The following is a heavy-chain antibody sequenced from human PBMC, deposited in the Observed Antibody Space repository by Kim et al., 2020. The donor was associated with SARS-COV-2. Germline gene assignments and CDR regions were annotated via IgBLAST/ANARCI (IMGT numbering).Heavy chain of an antibody. CDR1: GFTFKSYA. CDR3: AKDRDMLASYRNFAS. V-gene: IGHV3-23*01. CDR2: ISGSGDGT. J-gene: IGHJ4*02. D-gene: IGHD5-12*01. Sequence: GGSLRLSCTASGFTFKSYAMTWVRQAPGKGLQWVSLISGSGDGTFYAGSVKGRFIISRDNSQSTLYLQMNSLRAEDTAVYYCAKDRDMLASYRNFASWGQGTLVTVSS.